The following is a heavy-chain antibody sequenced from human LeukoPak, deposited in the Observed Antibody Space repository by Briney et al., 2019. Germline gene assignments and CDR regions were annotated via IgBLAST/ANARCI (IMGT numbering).Heavy chain of an antibody. V-gene: IGHV4-4*07. D-gene: IGHD7-27*01. CDR3: VTNSGDY. CDR1: GGSISDFY. Sequence: SETLSLTCSVSGGSISDFYWSWIRQPAGKGLEWIGRIYTSGNTNYNPSLKSRVTMSLDASKNQFSLKLRSVTAADTAVYYRVTNSGDYWGQGTLVTVSS. CDR2: IYTSGNT. J-gene: IGHJ4*02.